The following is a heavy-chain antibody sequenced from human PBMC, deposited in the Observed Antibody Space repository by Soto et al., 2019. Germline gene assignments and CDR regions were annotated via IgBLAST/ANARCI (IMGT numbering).Heavy chain of an antibody. Sequence: PGESLKISCKGSGYSFTSYWIGWVRQMPWKGLEWMGIIYPGDSDTRYSPSFQGQVTISADKSISTAYLQWSSLKASDTAMYYCARHVLLWFGEFPDYYYMDVWGKGTTVTVSS. J-gene: IGHJ6*03. CDR3: ARHVLLWFGEFPDYYYMDV. CDR1: GYSFTSYW. D-gene: IGHD3-10*01. CDR2: IYPGDSDT. V-gene: IGHV5-51*01.